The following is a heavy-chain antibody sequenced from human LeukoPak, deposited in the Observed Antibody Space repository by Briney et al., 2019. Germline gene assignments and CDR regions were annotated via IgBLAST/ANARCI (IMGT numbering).Heavy chain of an antibody. CDR2: IGGSGGKT. Sequence: PGGSLGLSCAASGFTFSSYAMSWVRQAPGKGLEWVSAIGGSGGKTYYADSVKGRFTISRDNSKNTLYLQMNSLRAEDTAVYYCAKGRYESGGWGRGTLVTVSS. J-gene: IGHJ4*02. CDR3: AKGRYESGG. V-gene: IGHV3-23*01. D-gene: IGHD5-12*01. CDR1: GFTFSSYA.